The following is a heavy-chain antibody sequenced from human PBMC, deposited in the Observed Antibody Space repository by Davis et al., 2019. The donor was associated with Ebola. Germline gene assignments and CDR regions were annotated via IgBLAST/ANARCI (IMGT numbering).Heavy chain of an antibody. CDR1: GYSISSSNW. CDR3: ARGNYQAF. J-gene: IGHJ4*02. V-gene: IGHV4-28*03. D-gene: IGHD2-2*01. CDR2: IYYSGST. Sequence: MPSETLSLTCAVSGYSISSSNWWGWIRQPPGKGLEWIGYIYYSGSTYYNPSLKSRVTMSVDTSKNQSSLKLSSVTAVDTAVYYCARGNYQAFWGQGTLVTVSS.